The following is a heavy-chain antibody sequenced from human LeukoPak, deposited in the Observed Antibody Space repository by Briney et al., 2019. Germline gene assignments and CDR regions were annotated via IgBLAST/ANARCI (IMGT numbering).Heavy chain of an antibody. CDR2: IIPIFGTA. J-gene: IGHJ4*02. D-gene: IGHD3-3*01. V-gene: IGHV1-69*13. CDR1: GGTFSSYA. Sequence: ASVKVSCKASGGTFSSYAISWVRQAPGQGLEWMGGIIPIFGTANYAQKFQGRVTITADESTSTAYMELSSLRSVDTAVYYCARDYDFWSGYYKDWGQGTLVTVSS. CDR3: ARDYDFWSGYYKD.